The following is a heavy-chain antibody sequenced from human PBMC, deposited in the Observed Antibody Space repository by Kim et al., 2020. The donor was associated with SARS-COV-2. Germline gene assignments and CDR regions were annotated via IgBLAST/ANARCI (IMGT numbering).Heavy chain of an antibody. Sequence: ASVKVSCKVSGYTLTELSMHWVRQAPGKGLEWMGGFDPEDGETIYAQKFQGRVTMTEDTSTDTAYMELSSLRSEDTAVYYCATWGPDYVEPPRAMVRGVIITFAFDIWGQGTMVTVSS. D-gene: IGHD3-10*01. CDR1: GYTLTELS. CDR2: FDPEDGET. CDR3: ATWGPDYVEPPRAMVRGVIITFAFDI. V-gene: IGHV1-24*01. J-gene: IGHJ3*02.